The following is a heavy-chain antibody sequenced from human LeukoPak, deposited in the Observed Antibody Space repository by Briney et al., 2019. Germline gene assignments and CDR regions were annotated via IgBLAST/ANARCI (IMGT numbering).Heavy chain of an antibody. CDR3: VRDTYAVDV. CDR2: ISGSGGST. Sequence: GGSLRLSCAASGFTFSSYAMSWVRQAPGKGLEWVSAISGSGGSTYYADSVKGRFTISRDDSKDTVYLQMNSLRAEDTAVYYCVRDTYAVDVWGQGTTVTVSS. CDR1: GFTFSSYA. V-gene: IGHV3-23*01. J-gene: IGHJ6*02.